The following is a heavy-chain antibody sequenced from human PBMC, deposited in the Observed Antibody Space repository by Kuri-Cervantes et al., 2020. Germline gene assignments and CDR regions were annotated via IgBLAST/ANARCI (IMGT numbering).Heavy chain of an antibody. V-gene: IGHV1-46*01. Sequence: ASVKVSCKASGYTFTSYYMHWVRQAPGQGLEWMGIINPSGGSTSHAQKFQGRVTMTRDTSTSTVYMELSSLRSEDTAVYYCARDLDYYDSSGPHRAYYYYGMDVWGQGTTVTVSS. D-gene: IGHD3-22*01. CDR3: ARDLDYYDSSGPHRAYYYYGMDV. CDR1: GYTFTSYY. CDR2: INPSGGST. J-gene: IGHJ6*02.